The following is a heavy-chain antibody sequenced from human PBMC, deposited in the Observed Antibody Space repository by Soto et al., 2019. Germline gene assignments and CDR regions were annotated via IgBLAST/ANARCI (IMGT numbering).Heavy chain of an antibody. V-gene: IGHV3-30-3*01. CDR1: GFTFSSYA. CDR2: ISYDGSNK. J-gene: IGHJ4*02. D-gene: IGHD3-22*01. CDR3: ASDDSSGYYYN. Sequence: QVQLVESGGGVVQPGRSLRLSCAASGFTFSSYAMHWVRQAPGKGLEWVAVISYDGSNKYYADSVKGRFTISRDNSKNTLYRQMNSLRAEDTAVYYCASDDSSGYYYNWGQGTLVTVSS.